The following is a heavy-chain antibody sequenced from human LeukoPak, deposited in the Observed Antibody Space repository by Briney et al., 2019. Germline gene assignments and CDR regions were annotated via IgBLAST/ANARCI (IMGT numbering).Heavy chain of an antibody. CDR1: GGSFSGYY. CDR3: ALIAVAATQIEYFQH. D-gene: IGHD6-19*01. CDR2: INHSGST. V-gene: IGHV4-34*01. J-gene: IGHJ1*01. Sequence: SETLSLTCAVYGGSFSGYYWSWIRQPPGKGLEWIGEINHSGSTNYNPSLKSRVTISVDTSKNQFSLKLSSVTAADTAVYYCALIAVAATQIEYFQHWGQGTLVTVSS.